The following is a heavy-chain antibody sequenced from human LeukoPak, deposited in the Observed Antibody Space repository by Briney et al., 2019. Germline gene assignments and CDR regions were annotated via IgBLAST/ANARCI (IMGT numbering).Heavy chain of an antibody. V-gene: IGHV4-39*07. CDR1: DGSINTPNYY. Sequence: SETLSLTCTVSDGSINTPNYYWGWIRQPPGKGLEWIGEINHSGSTNYNPSLKSRVTISVDTSKNQFSLKLSSVTAADTAVYYCARGPTGTAVVRSFDPWGQGTLVTVSS. J-gene: IGHJ5*02. CDR2: INHSGST. CDR3: ARGPTGTAVVRSFDP. D-gene: IGHD1-1*01.